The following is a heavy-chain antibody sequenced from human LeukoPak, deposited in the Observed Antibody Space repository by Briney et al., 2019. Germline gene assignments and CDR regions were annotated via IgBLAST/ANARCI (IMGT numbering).Heavy chain of an antibody. CDR2: ISYDGSSK. Sequence: GGSLRLSCAASGFTFSTYGVHWVRQAPGRGVEGVAVISYDGSSKYYADSVKGRFTISRENSKNTLYLQMNSLRAEDTAVYYCAREVYSHDYWGQGTLVTVSS. V-gene: IGHV3-30*03. CDR1: GFTFSTYG. J-gene: IGHJ4*02. CDR3: AREVYSHDY. D-gene: IGHD2-15*01.